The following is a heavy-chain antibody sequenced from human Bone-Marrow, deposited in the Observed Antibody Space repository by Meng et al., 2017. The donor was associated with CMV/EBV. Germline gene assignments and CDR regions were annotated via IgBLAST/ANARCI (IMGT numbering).Heavy chain of an antibody. J-gene: IGHJ4*02. CDR2: IYSGGST. V-gene: IGHV3-66*02. CDR3: GRDGFLEWLGVRYFDY. Sequence: GGSLRLSCAASGFTVSSNYMSWVRQAPGKGLEWVSVIYSGGSTYYADSVKGRFTISRDNSKNTLYLQMNSLRAEDTAVYYCGRDGFLEWLGVRYFDYWGQGTLVTVSS. D-gene: IGHD3-3*01. CDR1: GFTVSSNY.